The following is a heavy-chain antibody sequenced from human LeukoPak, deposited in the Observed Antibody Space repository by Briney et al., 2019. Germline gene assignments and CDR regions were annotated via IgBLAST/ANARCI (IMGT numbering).Heavy chain of an antibody. CDR2: IKSEGEGAKT. V-gene: IGHV3-15*01. CDR1: GFTIGTAW. J-gene: IGHJ6*04. D-gene: IGHD3-3*02. Sequence: GGSLRLSCVSSGFTIGTAWMSWVRQAPGKGLEWRGHIKSEGEGAKTDYAAPAKSRFAISRDDSKNMIYLPMSSLKIDDPAIYYCIAHFPYFYGFDVWGKGTTVTVSS. CDR3: IAHFPYFYGFDV.